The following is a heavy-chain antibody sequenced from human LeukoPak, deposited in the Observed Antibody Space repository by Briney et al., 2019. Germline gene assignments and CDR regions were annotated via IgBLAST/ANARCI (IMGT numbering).Heavy chain of an antibody. J-gene: IGHJ6*03. CDR1: DDSITIYY. V-gene: IGHV4-59*01. Sequence: SETLSLTCSVSDDSITIYYWTWIRQPPGKGLEWLGYIDHTGTTTYNPSLNSHVTISRDTSKNHFSLQLSSVTAADTAVYFCARGRVSSSTWHSTYYYYFYMDVWGKGTTVTVSS. D-gene: IGHD4-11*01. CDR3: ARGRVSSSTWHSTYYYYFYMDV. CDR2: IDHTGTT.